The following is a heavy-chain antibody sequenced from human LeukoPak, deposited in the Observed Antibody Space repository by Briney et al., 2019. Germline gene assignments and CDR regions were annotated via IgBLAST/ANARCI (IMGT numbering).Heavy chain of an antibody. CDR2: INPNSGGT. CDR1: GYTFTGYY. Sequence: GASVKVSCKASGYTFTGYYMHWVRQAPGQGLEWMGWINPNSGGTNYAQKFQGRVTMTRDTSISTAYMELSRLRSDDTAVYYCARDLDIVVVPAAMTSDYYCMDVWGKGTTVTVSS. V-gene: IGHV1-2*02. CDR3: ARDLDIVVVPAAMTSDYYCMDV. D-gene: IGHD2-2*01. J-gene: IGHJ6*03.